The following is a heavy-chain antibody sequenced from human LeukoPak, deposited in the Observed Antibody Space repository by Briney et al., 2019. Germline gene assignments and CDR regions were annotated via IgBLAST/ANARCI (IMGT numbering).Heavy chain of an antibody. CDR3: ARTRGYCSSTSCWPFDY. Sequence: GRSLRLSCAASGFTFSSYAMHWVRQATGKGLEWVAVISYDGSNKYYADSVKGRFTISRDNSKNTLYLQMNSLRAEDTAVYYCARTRGYCSSTSCWPFDYWGQGTLVTVSS. D-gene: IGHD2-2*01. V-gene: IGHV3-30-3*01. CDR1: GFTFSSYA. CDR2: ISYDGSNK. J-gene: IGHJ4*02.